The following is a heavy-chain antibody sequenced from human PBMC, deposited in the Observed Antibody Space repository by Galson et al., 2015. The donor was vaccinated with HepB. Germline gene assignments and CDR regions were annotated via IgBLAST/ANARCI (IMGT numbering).Heavy chain of an antibody. J-gene: IGHJ4*02. CDR1: GFTVSTNH. V-gene: IGHV3-53*01. CDR2: IYSGGIT. CDR3: ARVDLYFGSRRSGY. D-gene: IGHD3-10*01. Sequence: SLRLSCAASGFTVSTNHMSWVRQAPGKGLEWVSIIYSGGITYYADSVKGRFTISRDTSKNTLYLQMNSLRVEDTAVYYCARVDLYFGSRRSGYWGQGTLVTVSS.